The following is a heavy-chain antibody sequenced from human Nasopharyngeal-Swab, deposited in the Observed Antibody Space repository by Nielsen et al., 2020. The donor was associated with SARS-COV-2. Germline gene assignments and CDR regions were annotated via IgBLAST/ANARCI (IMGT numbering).Heavy chain of an antibody. CDR2: IDWGDDK. J-gene: IGHJ6*02. V-gene: IGHV2-70*01. D-gene: IGHD2-15*01. Sequence: WIRQPPGKALEWLAHIDWGDDKYYSTSLKTRLTISKDTSKNQVVLKMTNMEAVDTATYYCARISIPRAMVGYFYYYGVDVWGQGTTVTVSS. CDR3: ARISIPRAMVGYFYYYGVDV.